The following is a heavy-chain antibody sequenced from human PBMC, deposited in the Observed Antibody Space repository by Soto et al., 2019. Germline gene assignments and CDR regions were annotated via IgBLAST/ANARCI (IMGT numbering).Heavy chain of an antibody. V-gene: IGHV3-30-3*01. Sequence: GGSLRLSCAASGFTFSSYAMHWVRQAPGKVLEWVAVISYDGSNKYYADSVKGRFTIARDNSKNTLYLQMNSLRAEDTAVYYCARARAFLYYYYGMDVWGQGTTVTVSS. CDR1: GFTFSSYA. CDR2: ISYDGSNK. CDR3: ARARAFLYYYYGMDV. D-gene: IGHD3-16*01. J-gene: IGHJ6*02.